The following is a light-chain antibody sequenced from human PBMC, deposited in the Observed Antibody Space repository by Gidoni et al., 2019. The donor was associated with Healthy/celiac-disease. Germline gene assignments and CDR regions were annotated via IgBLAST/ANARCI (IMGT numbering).Light chain of an antibody. V-gene: IGKV2-28*01. J-gene: IGKJ2*02. CDR3: MQALQTPWT. CDR2: FGS. Sequence: DIVMTQSPLSLPVTPGAPASISCRSSQSLLHSNGYNFLDWYLQKPGQSPQLLIYFGSNRASGVPDRFSGSGSGTDFTLKISRVEAEDVGVYYCMQALQTPWTFGQGTKLEIK. CDR1: QSLLHSNGYNF.